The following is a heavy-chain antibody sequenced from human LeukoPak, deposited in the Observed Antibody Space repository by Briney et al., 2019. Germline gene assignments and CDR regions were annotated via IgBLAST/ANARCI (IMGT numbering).Heavy chain of an antibody. D-gene: IGHD3-22*01. CDR3: ATPYHYDSSGRLAFDI. CDR1: GYTFTGYY. V-gene: IGHV1-2*02. J-gene: IGHJ3*02. CDR2: INPNSGGT. Sequence: ASVKVSLKASGYTFTGYYMHWVRQAPGQGLEWMGWINPNSGGTNYAQKFQGRVTMTRDTSISTAYMELSRLRSDDTAVYYCATPYHYDSSGRLAFDIWGQGTMVTVSS.